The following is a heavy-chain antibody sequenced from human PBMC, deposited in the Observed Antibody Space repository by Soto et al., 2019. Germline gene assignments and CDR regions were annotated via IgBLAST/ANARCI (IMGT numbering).Heavy chain of an antibody. CDR1: GYTFTSYY. CDR3: ARDRVGATTLLAYYFDY. V-gene: IGHV1-46*01. Sequence: GASVKVSCKASGYTFTSYYMHWVRQAPGQGLEWMGIINPSGGSTSYAQKFQGRVTMTRDTSTSTVYMELSSLRSEDTAVCYCARDRVGATTLLAYYFDYWGQGTLVTVSS. D-gene: IGHD1-26*01. CDR2: INPSGGST. J-gene: IGHJ4*02.